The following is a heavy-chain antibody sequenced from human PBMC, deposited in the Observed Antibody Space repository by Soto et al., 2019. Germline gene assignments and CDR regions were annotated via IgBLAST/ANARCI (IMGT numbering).Heavy chain of an antibody. J-gene: IGHJ6*03. CDR1: GYTFTSYA. D-gene: IGHD6-19*01. CDR2: INAGNGNT. CDR3: ASDEVAGGGNYYYYYMDV. Sequence: GASVKVSCKASGYTFTSYAMHWVRQAPGQRLEWMGWINAGNGNTKYSQKFQGRVTITRDTSASTAYMELSSLRSEDTAVYYCASDEVAGGGNYYYYYMDVWGKGTTVTVS. V-gene: IGHV1-3*01.